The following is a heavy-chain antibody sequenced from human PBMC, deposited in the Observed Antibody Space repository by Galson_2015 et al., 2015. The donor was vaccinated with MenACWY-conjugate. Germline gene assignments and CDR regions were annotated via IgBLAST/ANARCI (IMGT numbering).Heavy chain of an antibody. D-gene: IGHD3-3*02. CDR3: ARGVNLASMAGY. V-gene: IGHV4-59*01. CDR2: MYYSGSA. Sequence: LSLTCTVSGGSINSYYWSWIRQPPGKGLEWIGYMYYSGSANYNRSLKSRVTISVDTSKNQFSLTMTSVTAADTAVYYCARGVNLASMAGYWGQGTLVTVSS. J-gene: IGHJ4*02. CDR1: GGSINSYY.